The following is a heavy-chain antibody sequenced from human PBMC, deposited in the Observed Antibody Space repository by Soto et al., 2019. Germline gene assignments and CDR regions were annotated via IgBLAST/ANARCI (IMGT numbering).Heavy chain of an antibody. CDR1: GFTFSSYS. D-gene: IGHD3-10*01. Sequence: ESGGGLVQPGGSLRLSCAASGFTFSSYSMNWVRQAPGKGLEWVSYISSSSSTIYYADSVKGRFTISRDNAKNSLYLQMNSLRDEDTAVYYCARERITMVRGALDYWGQGTLVTVSS. J-gene: IGHJ4*02. CDR2: ISSSSSTI. V-gene: IGHV3-48*02. CDR3: ARERITMVRGALDY.